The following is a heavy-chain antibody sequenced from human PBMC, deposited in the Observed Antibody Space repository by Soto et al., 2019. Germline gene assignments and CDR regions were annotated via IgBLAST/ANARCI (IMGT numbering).Heavy chain of an antibody. V-gene: IGHV1-69*13. CDR3: ARDQDDFWSGYYTAPSDY. Sequence: SVKVSCKASGGTFSSYAISWVRQAPGQGLEWMGGIIPIFGTANYAQKFQGRVTITADESTSTAYMELSSLRSDDTAVYYCARDQDDFWSGYYTAPSDYWGQGTLVTVSS. D-gene: IGHD3-3*01. CDR1: GGTFSSYA. J-gene: IGHJ4*02. CDR2: IIPIFGTA.